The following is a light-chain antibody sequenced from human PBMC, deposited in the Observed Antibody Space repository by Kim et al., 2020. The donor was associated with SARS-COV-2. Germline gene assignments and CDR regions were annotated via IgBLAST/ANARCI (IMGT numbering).Light chain of an antibody. CDR2: SNS. J-gene: IGLJ3*02. CDR3: ELWDDSLNGQV. V-gene: IGLV1-47*02. CDR1: NSNIRNDC. Sequence: RVTISGSVSNSNIRNDCVYGYQHHPEMAPALLIYSNSLRRSGVPDRFSGSRSGTADSLAISSLRADDEADYYCELWDDSLNGQVFGGGTKVTVL.